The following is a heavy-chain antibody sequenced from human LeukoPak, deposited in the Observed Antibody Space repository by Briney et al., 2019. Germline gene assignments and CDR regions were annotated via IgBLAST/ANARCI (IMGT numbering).Heavy chain of an antibody. D-gene: IGHD3-22*01. CDR2: MNPNSGNT. CDR1: GYTFTSYD. Sequence: ASVKVSCKASGYTFTSYDINWVRQATGQGLEWMGWMNPNSGNTGYAQKFQGRVTMTRNTSISTAYMELSSLTSEDTAVYYCARGLGLYDSSGYYYVLDYWGQGTLVTVSS. CDR3: ARGLGLYDSSGYYYVLDY. J-gene: IGHJ4*02. V-gene: IGHV1-8*01.